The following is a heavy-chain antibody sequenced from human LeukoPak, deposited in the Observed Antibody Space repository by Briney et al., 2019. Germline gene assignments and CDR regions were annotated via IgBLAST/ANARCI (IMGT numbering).Heavy chain of an antibody. D-gene: IGHD3-22*01. V-gene: IGHV1-18*01. CDR3: ARDFKYYYDSSGYYAEDY. J-gene: IGHJ4*02. CDR2: ISAYNGNT. CDR1: GYTFTSYG. Sequence: ASAKVSCKASGYTFTSYGISWVRQAPGQGLEWMGWISAYNGNTNYAQKLQGRVTMTTDTSTSTAYMELRSLRSDDTAVYYCARDFKYYYDSSGYYAEDYWGQGTLVTVSS.